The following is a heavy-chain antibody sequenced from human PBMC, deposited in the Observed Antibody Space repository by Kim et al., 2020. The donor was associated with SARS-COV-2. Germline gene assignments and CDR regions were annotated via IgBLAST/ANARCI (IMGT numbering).Heavy chain of an antibody. CDR2: IYDSGRT. J-gene: IGHJ6*01. CDR1: DDSVSYYF. V-gene: IGHV4-59*08. D-gene: IGHD6-6*01. CDR3: ARQKGTSSYFYYYGLDV. Sequence: SETLSLTCTVSDDSVSYYFWSWIRQPPGKGLEWIGHIYDSGRTRYNPSLKSLVSISVDTSKNQFSLKLRSVTAADTAVYYCARQKGTSSYFYYYGLDVWG.